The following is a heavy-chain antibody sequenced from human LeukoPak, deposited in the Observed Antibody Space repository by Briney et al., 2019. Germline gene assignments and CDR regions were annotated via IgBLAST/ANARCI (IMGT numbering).Heavy chain of an antibody. CDR3: ATPTDLYYYDSSGYPIPNDAFDI. CDR2: ITSSSSNI. J-gene: IGHJ3*02. V-gene: IGHV3-21*01. Sequence: GGSLRLSCAASGFTFSTYTMNWVRQAPGKGLEWVSSITSSSSNIYYADSVKGRFTISRDNARDSLYLQMNSLRAEDTSVYYCATPTDLYYYDSSGYPIPNDAFDIWGQGTMVTVSS. CDR1: GFTFSTYT. D-gene: IGHD3-22*01.